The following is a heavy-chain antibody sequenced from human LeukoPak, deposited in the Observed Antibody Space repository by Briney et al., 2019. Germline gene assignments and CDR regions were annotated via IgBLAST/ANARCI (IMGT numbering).Heavy chain of an antibody. D-gene: IGHD3-16*01. J-gene: IGHJ5*02. V-gene: IGHV5-51*01. CDR3: ARILLGDGVRGDNWFDP. CDR2: IYPGDSDT. CDR1: GYSFTSYW. Sequence: GESLKISCKGSGYSFTSYWIGWVRQMPGKGLEWMGIIYPGDSDTRYSPSFQGQVTISADKSISTAYLQWSSLKASDTAMYYCARILLGDGVRGDNWFDPWGQGTLVTVSS.